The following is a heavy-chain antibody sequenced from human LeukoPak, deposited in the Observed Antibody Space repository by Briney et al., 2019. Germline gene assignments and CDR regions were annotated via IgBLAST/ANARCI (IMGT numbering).Heavy chain of an antibody. CDR2: INWNGNST. V-gene: IGHV3-20*04. Sequence: PGGSLRLSCAASGFTFDDYGMSWVRQAPGKGLEWVSAINWNGNSTGYADSVKGRFTISRDNAKNSLYLQMNSLRAEDTAVYYCASPLYYDTRGFYYQVFDWGQGTLVTVSS. CDR3: ASPLYYDTRGFYYQVFD. CDR1: GFTFDDYG. D-gene: IGHD3-22*01. J-gene: IGHJ4*02.